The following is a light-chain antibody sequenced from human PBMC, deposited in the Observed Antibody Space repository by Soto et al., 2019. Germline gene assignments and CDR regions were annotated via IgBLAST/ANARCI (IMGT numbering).Light chain of an antibody. CDR1: QSISSW. CDR3: QQYNSYPWT. Sequence: DIQMTQSPSTLSASVGDRVTITCRASQSISSWLAWYQQKPGKAPKLMIYDASSLESGVPSRFSGSGSGTEFTLTISSLQPDDFATYQCQQYNSYPWTFGQGTKLEIK. CDR2: DAS. V-gene: IGKV1-5*01. J-gene: IGKJ2*02.